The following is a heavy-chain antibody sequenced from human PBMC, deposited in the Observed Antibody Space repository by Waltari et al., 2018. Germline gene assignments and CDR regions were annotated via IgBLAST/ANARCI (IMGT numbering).Heavy chain of an antibody. Sequence: QVQLVQSGAEVKKPGSSVKVSCKASGGTFSSYAISWVRQAPGQGLEWMGRIIPIFGPATTEKRVRCGVTITADKSPSTAYMELSSLRSEDTAVYYCAGGRDCSGGSCSAYGMDVWGQGTTVTVSS. D-gene: IGHD2-15*01. V-gene: IGHV1-69*08. CDR2: IIPIFGPA. CDR1: GGTFSSYA. CDR3: AGGRDCSGGSCSAYGMDV. J-gene: IGHJ6*02.